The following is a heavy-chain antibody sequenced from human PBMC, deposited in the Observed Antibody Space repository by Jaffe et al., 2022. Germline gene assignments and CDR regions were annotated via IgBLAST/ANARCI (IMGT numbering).Heavy chain of an antibody. CDR2: IYSGGST. CDR3: ARDLLGYGDDPGLGFDY. Sequence: EVQLVETGGGLIQPGGSLRLSCAASGFTVSSNYMSWVRQAPGKGLEWVSVIYSGGSTYYADSVKGRFTISRDNSKNTLYLQMNSLRAEDTAVYYCARDLLGYGDDPGLGFDYWGQGTLVTVSS. J-gene: IGHJ4*02. V-gene: IGHV3-53*02. D-gene: IGHD4-17*01. CDR1: GFTVSSNY.